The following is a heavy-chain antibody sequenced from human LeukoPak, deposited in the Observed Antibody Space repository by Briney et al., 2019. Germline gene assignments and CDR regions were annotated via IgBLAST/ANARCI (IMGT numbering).Heavy chain of an antibody. CDR3: AKDRPNYHESNGHYYRRDGDY. V-gene: IGHV4-4*07. CDR2: VYNSGST. D-gene: IGHD3-22*01. Sequence: SETLSLTCTVSGGSISNYYWSWIRQPAGKGLEWIGRVYNSGSTNYNPSLKSRVTMSVGTSKNQFSLKLRSVTAADTAVYYCAKDRPNYHESNGHYYRRDGDYWGQGTLVTVSS. CDR1: GGSISNYY. J-gene: IGHJ4*02.